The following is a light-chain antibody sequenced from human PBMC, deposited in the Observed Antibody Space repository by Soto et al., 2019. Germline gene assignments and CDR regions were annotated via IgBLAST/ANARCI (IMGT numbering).Light chain of an antibody. CDR2: GAS. J-gene: IGKJ4*01. Sequence: EIVLTQSPGTLSLSPGERATLSCRASETLSSNSLAWYQQRPGQTPRVLVYGASNMATGIPDNFSGSVSGTDFTCTISRLEPEDVAVYYCQQYESLPITFGGGTKVDI. CDR3: QQYESLPIT. CDR1: ETLSSNS. V-gene: IGKV3-20*01.